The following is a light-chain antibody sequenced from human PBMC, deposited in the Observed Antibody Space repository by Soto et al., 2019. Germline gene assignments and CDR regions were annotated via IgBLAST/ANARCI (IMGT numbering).Light chain of an antibody. V-gene: IGKV3-20*01. CDR3: QQYDHWPPYP. CDR1: QTVRNNY. Sequence: EVGLTQSPGTLSLSPGERATLSCRASQTVRNNYLAWYQQKPGQAPRLLIYDASSRATGIPDRFSGGGSGTDFTLTISRLEPEDFAIYYCQQYDHWPPYPFGQGTKVAIK. CDR2: DAS. J-gene: IGKJ2*01.